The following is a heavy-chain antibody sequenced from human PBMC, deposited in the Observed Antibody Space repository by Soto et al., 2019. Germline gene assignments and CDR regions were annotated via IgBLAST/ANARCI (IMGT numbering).Heavy chain of an antibody. J-gene: IGHJ4*02. Sequence: ASVKVSCKASGYTFTSYAMHWVRQAPGQRLEWMGRINAGNGNTKYSQKFQGRVTITRDTSASTAYMELSSLRSEDTAVYYCARVQTRLSIAAAGDLGYWGQGTLVTVSS. CDR2: INAGNGNT. CDR3: ARVQTRLSIAAAGDLGY. V-gene: IGHV1-3*01. D-gene: IGHD6-13*01. CDR1: GYTFTSYA.